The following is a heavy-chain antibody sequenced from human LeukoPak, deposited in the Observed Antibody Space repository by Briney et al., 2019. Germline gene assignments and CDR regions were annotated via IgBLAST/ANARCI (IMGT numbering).Heavy chain of an antibody. CDR1: GFTFSRHW. CDR2: IKQDGSEK. J-gene: IGHJ5*02. Sequence: GGSLRLSCGASGFTFSRHWMSWVRQAPGKGLEWVANIKQDGSEKYYVDSVKGRFTISRDNAKNSLYLQMNSLRAEDTAVYYCARGRGSYGYYNWFDPWGQGTLVTVSS. V-gene: IGHV3-7*01. CDR3: ARGRGSYGYYNWFDP. D-gene: IGHD5-18*01.